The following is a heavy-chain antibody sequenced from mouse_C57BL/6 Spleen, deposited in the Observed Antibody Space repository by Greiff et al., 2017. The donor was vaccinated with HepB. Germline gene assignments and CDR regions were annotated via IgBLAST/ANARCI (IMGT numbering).Heavy chain of an antibody. CDR2: ISYSGST. CDR3: ARGDYYSWFAY. D-gene: IGHD1-1*01. Sequence: EVQLQESGPGMVKPSQSLSLTCTVTGYSITSGYDWHWIRHFPGNKLEWMGYISYSGSTNYNPSLKSRISITHDTSKNHFFLKLNSVTTEDTATYYCARGDYYSWFAYWGQGTLVTVSA. V-gene: IGHV3-1*01. J-gene: IGHJ3*01. CDR1: GYSITSGYD.